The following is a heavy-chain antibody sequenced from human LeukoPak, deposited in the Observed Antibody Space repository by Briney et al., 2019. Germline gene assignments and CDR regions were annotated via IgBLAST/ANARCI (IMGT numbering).Heavy chain of an antibody. CDR3: ATQRGSYLWGTDFDY. CDR1: GYTFTCYY. Sequence: ASVKVSLKASGYTFTCYYMHWVRQAPGQGLEWMGWINPNSGDTKYAQKFQGRVTMTRDTSISTAYMELSRLRSDDTAVYYCATQRGSYLWGTDFDYWGQGTLVTVSS. D-gene: IGHD3-16*01. J-gene: IGHJ4*02. CDR2: INPNSGDT. V-gene: IGHV1-2*02.